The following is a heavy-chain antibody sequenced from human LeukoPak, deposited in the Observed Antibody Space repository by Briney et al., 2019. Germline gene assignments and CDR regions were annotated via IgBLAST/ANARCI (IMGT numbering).Heavy chain of an antibody. J-gene: IGHJ4*02. CDR3: ARSQTPGRYYFDY. D-gene: IGHD1-1*01. CDR1: GGSISSYY. CDR2: IYTSGST. V-gene: IGHV4-4*07. Sequence: SETLSLTCTVSGGSISSYYWSWIGQPAGKGLEWIGRIYTSGSTNYNPSLKSRVTMSVDTSKNQFSLKLSSVTAADTAVYYCARSQTPGRYYFDYWGQGTLVTVSS.